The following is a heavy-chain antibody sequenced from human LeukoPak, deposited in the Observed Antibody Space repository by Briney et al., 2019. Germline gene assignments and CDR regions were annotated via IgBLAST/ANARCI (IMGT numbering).Heavy chain of an antibody. Sequence: GGSLRLSCAASGFTFSSYAMHWVRQAPGKWLERVAVISYDGSNKYYADSVKGRFTISRDNSKNTLYLQMNSLRAEDTAVYYCARDPDSSGYYYGGYFQHWGQGTLVTVSS. CDR1: GFTFSSYA. J-gene: IGHJ1*01. CDR3: ARDPDSSGYYYGGYFQH. D-gene: IGHD3-22*01. V-gene: IGHV3-30-3*01. CDR2: ISYDGSNK.